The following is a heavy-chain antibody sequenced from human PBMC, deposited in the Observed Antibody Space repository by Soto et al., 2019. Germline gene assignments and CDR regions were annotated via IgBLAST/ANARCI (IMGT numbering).Heavy chain of an antibody. J-gene: IGHJ3*02. V-gene: IGHV3-73*01. CDR3: TRRPTYDILTGGDAFDI. D-gene: IGHD3-9*01. CDR1: GFTFSGSA. Sequence: GGSLRLSCAASGFTFSGSAMHWVRQASGKGLEWVGRIRSKANSYATAYAASVKGRFTISRDDSKNTAYLQMNSLKTEDTAVYYCTRRPTYDILTGGDAFDIWGQGTMVTVSS. CDR2: IRSKANSYAT.